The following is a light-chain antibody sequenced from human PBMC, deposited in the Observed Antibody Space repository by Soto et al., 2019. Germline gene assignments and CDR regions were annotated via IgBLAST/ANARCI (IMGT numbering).Light chain of an antibody. CDR3: QQRSNWPST. Sequence: EIVLTQSPATLSLSPGDRATLSCRASQSVSSYLAWYQQKPGQAPRLLIYDASNRATGIPARFSGSGSGTDFTLTSTSLDPEYFAVYYCQQRSNWPSTFGGGTKVEIK. CDR2: DAS. CDR1: QSVSSY. V-gene: IGKV3-11*01. J-gene: IGKJ4*01.